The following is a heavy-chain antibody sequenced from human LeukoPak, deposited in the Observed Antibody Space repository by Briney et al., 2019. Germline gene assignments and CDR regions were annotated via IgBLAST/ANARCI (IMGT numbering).Heavy chain of an antibody. CDR3: AREDFGDSLDY. J-gene: IGHJ4*02. CDR1: GGSISHYS. Sequence: SETLSLTCSVSGGSISHYSWSWIRQPAGKGLEWIGRIYTSGSTNYNPSLKSRVTMSVDTSKNQFSLELRSVTAADTAVYYCAREDFGDSLDYWGQGTLVTVSS. D-gene: IGHD2-15*01. CDR2: IYTSGST. V-gene: IGHV4-4*07.